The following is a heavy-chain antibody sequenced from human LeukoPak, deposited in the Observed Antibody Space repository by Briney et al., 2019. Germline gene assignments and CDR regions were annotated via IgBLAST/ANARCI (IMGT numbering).Heavy chain of an antibody. V-gene: IGHV1-18*04. CDR3: ARDRGKYSSGWFGHRFDP. CDR2: ISAYNGNT. D-gene: IGHD6-19*01. Sequence: ASVKVSCKASGYTFTSYYMHWVRQAPGQGLEWMGWISAYNGNTNYAQKLQGRVTMTTDTSTSTAYMELRSLRSDDTAVYYCARDRGKYSSGWFGHRFDPWGQGTLVTVSS. J-gene: IGHJ5*02. CDR1: GYTFTSYY.